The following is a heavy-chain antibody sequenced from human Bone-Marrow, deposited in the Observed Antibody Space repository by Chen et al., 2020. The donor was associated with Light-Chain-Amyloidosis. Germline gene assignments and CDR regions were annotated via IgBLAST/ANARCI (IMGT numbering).Heavy chain of an antibody. CDR1: GYTFPNYW. CDR2: IYPDDSDA. D-gene: IGHD5-12*01. J-gene: IGHJ4*02. Sequence: EVQLEQSGPEVKKPGESLKISGKGSGYTFPNYWIGWVRQMTGKGLEWMGVIYPDDSDARYSPSFEGQVTISADKSITTAYLQWRSLKASDTAMYYCARRRDGYNFDYWGQGTLVTVSS. V-gene: IGHV5-51*01. CDR3: ARRRDGYNFDY.